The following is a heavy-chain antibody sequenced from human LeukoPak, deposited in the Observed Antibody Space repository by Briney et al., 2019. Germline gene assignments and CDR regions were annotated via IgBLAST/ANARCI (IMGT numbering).Heavy chain of an antibody. CDR1: GGTFSSYA. D-gene: IGHD6-19*01. Sequence: ASVKVSCKASGGTFSSYAISWVRQAPGQGLEWMGRIVPIFGTANYAQKFQGRVTITTDGSTSTAYMELSSLRSEDTAVYYCARDRAVAAFVIDYWGQGTLVTVSS. CDR2: IVPIFGTA. CDR3: ARDRAVAAFVIDY. J-gene: IGHJ4*02. V-gene: IGHV1-69*05.